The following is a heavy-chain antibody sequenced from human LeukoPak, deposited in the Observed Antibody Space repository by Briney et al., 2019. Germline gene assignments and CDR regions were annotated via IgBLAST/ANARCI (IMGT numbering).Heavy chain of an antibody. Sequence: PSETLSLTCTVSDGSISSYYWNWIRQPPGKGLEWIGYIFYSGSTNYSPSLKSRVTISVDTSKNQFSLKLNSVTAADTAVYYCARETYYDSSGSPSPRGTDVWGQGTTVTVSS. CDR3: ARETYYDSSGSPSPRGTDV. D-gene: IGHD3-22*01. J-gene: IGHJ6*02. CDR2: IFYSGST. V-gene: IGHV4-59*01. CDR1: DGSISSYY.